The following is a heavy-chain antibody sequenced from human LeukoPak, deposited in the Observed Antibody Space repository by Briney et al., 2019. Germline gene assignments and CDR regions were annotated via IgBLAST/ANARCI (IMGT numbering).Heavy chain of an antibody. Sequence: TASETLSLTCTVSGDSINAYYWGWIRQPPGKGLEWIGYIYLSGTTKYNPSLESRVTISVDTSKNQFSLKLSSVTAADTAVYYCARRRAEGGSNGHYNWFDPWGQGILVTVSS. J-gene: IGHJ5*02. CDR2: IYLSGTT. CDR3: ARRRAEGGSNGHYNWFDP. D-gene: IGHD6-13*01. CDR1: GDSINAYY. V-gene: IGHV4-59*08.